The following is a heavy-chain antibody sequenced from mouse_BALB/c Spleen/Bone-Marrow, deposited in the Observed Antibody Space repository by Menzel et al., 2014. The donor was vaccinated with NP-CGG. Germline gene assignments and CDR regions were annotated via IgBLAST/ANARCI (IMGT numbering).Heavy chain of an antibody. D-gene: IGHD1-1*01. CDR3: TRSPITTVVAETMDY. Sequence: LKESGSELVRPGASVKLSCKASGYTFTSYWMHWVKQRPGQGLEWIGNIYPGSGSTNYDEKFKTKATLTVDTSSSTAYMQLSGLTSEDSAVYYCTRSPITTVVAETMDYWGQGTSVTVSS. CDR2: IYPGSGST. J-gene: IGHJ4*01. CDR1: GYTFTSYW. V-gene: IGHV1S22*01.